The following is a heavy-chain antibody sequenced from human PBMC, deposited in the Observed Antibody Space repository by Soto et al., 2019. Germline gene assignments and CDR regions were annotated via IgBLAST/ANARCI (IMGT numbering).Heavy chain of an antibody. V-gene: IGHV3-74*01. Sequence: GGSLRLSCAGPGFTFRSYWMHWVRQAPGEGLVWVSRISSDGSSTSYADSVKGRFTISRDNAKNTLYLQMNSLRAEDTAVYYCANSGEYSSGWYRGYLDYWGQGTPVTVSS. CDR3: ANSGEYSSGWYRGYLDY. CDR2: ISSDGSST. J-gene: IGHJ4*02. D-gene: IGHD6-19*01. CDR1: GFTFRSYW.